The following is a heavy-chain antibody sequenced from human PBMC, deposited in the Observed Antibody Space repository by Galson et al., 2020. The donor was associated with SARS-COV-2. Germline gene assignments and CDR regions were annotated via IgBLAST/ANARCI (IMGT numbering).Heavy chain of an antibody. CDR2: ISAYHGNK. Sequence: ASVKVSCKASGYTFTSYGLSWVRQAPGQGLEGMGWISAYHGNKNYAQKLQGRVTMTTDTSTSTAYMELRSLRSDDTAVYYCARLGGYSGYDYVPYYYYYMDVWGKGTTVTISS. J-gene: IGHJ6*03. D-gene: IGHD5-12*01. CDR3: ARLGGYSGYDYVPYYYYYMDV. CDR1: GYTFTSYG. V-gene: IGHV1-18*01.